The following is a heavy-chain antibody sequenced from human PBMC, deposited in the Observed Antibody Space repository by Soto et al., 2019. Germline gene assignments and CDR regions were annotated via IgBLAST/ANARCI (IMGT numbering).Heavy chain of an antibody. CDR3: AADPNYYDSSGYCINFEY. J-gene: IGHJ4*02. CDR1: GFTFTSSA. V-gene: IGHV1-58*01. D-gene: IGHD3-22*01. CDR2: IVVGSGNT. Sequence: SVKVSCKASGFTFTSSAVQWVRQARLQLLEWIVCIVVGSGNTNYAQKFQERVTITRDMSTSTAYMELSSLRSEDTAVYYCAADPNYYDSSGYCINFEYWGQGTLVTLSS.